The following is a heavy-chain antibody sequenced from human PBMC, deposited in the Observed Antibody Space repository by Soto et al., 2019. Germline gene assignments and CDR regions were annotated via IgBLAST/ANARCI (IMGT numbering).Heavy chain of an antibody. D-gene: IGHD6-19*01. J-gene: IGHJ6*02. V-gene: IGHV3-30*18. Sequence: PGGSLRLSCAASGFTFSSYGMHWVRQAPGKGLEWVAVISYDGSNKYYADSVKGRFTISRDNSKNTLYLQMNSLRAEDTAVYYCAKGGSSGWSPNYYYYYGMDVWGQGTTVTVSS. CDR3: AKGGSSGWSPNYYYYYGMDV. CDR2: ISYDGSNK. CDR1: GFTFSSYG.